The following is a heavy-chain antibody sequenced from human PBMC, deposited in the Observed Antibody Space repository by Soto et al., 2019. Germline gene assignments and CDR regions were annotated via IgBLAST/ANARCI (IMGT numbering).Heavy chain of an antibody. CDR1: GFIFNEYG. CDR3: ARWGCSGSNCNLNQRSFDL. CDR2: IWYDGSNK. J-gene: IGHJ4*02. V-gene: IGHV3-33*03. Sequence: QVQLVESGGGVVQPGRSLRLSCAASGFIFNEYGMHWVRQAPGKGVEWVAVIWYDGSNKYYADSVKGRFTFSRDNSKNTMSLQMNSLRVEDTAVYYCARWGCSGSNCNLNQRSFDLWGQGTLVTVSS. D-gene: IGHD2-15*01.